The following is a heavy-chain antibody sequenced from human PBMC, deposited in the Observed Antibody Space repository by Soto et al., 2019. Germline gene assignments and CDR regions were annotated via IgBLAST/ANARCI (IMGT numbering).Heavy chain of an antibody. CDR1: GGTFSSYA. D-gene: IGHD2-2*01. V-gene: IGHV1-69*01. CDR3: AIQGYCSSTSCYRFDY. Sequence: QVQLVQSGAEVNKPGSSVNVSCTASGGTFSSYAISWVRQAPGQGLEWMGGIIPIFGTANYAQKFQGRVTITADESTSTAYMELSSLRSEDTAVYYCAIQGYCSSTSCYRFDYWGQGTLVTVSS. J-gene: IGHJ4*02. CDR2: IIPIFGTA.